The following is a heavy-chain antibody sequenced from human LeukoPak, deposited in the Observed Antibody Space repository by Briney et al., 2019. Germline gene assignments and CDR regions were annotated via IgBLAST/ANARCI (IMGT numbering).Heavy chain of an antibody. Sequence: PSETLSLTCTVSGGSVSSGSYYWSWIRQPPGKGLEWIGYIYYSGSTNYNPSLKSRVTISVDTSKNQFSLKLSSVTAADTAVYYRARARGMATILPFDYWGQGTLVTVSS. CDR3: ARARGMATILPFDY. CDR2: IYYSGST. J-gene: IGHJ4*02. CDR1: GGSVSSGSYY. D-gene: IGHD5-24*01. V-gene: IGHV4-61*01.